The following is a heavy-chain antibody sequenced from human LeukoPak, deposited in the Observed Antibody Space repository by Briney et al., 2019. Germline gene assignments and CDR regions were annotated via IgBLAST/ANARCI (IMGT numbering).Heavy chain of an antibody. D-gene: IGHD1-26*01. CDR1: GFIFSDYH. CDR3: ARGPGGWDGSYYFDY. J-gene: IGHJ4*02. V-gene: IGHV3-7*01. CDR2: IKQDGSEK. Sequence: GGSLRLSCAASGFIFSDYHMSWIRQAPGKGLEWVANIKQDGSEKYYVDSVKGRFTISRDNAKNSLYLQMNSLRAEDTAVYYCARGPGGWDGSYYFDYWGQGTLVTVSS.